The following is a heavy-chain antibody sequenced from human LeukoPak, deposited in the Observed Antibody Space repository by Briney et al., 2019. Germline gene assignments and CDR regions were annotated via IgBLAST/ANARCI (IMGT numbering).Heavy chain of an antibody. CDR2: ISGSGGDK. CDR3: ATDIRAVGDSRYFDY. CDR1: GFTFSDYY. D-gene: IGHD1-26*01. V-gene: IGHV3-11*01. J-gene: IGHJ4*02. Sequence: PGGSLRLSCAVSGFTFSDYYMSWIRQSPGKGLEWLSYISGSGGDKDYADSVKGRFTISRDNAENLLYLQMNSLRIEVTAIYYCATDIRAVGDSRYFDYWGQGALVTVSS.